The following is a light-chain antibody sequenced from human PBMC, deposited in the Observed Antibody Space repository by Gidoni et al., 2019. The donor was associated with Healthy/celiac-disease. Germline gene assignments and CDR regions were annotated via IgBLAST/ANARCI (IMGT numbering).Light chain of an antibody. V-gene: IGKV4-1*01. CDR2: WAS. Sequence: DIVMTQSPDSLAVSLGERATINCKSSQSVLYSSNNKNYLSWYQQKPGHPPKLLLYWASTRESGVPDRFSGSGSGTDFTLTISSLQAEDVAVYYCQQYYSTPRTFGQGTKLEIK. CDR1: QSVLYSSNNKNY. CDR3: QQYYSTPRT. J-gene: IGKJ2*02.